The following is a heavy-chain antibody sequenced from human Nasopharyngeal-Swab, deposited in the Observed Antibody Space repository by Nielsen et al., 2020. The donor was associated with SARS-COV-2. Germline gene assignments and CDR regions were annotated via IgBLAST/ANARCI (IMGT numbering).Heavy chain of an antibody. D-gene: IGHD1-26*01. CDR3: AKEVVGGLVDS. V-gene: IGHV4-59*12. J-gene: IGHJ4*02. CDR2: FYYTGIT. CDR1: GGSITSYD. Sequence: SETLSLTCTVSGGSITSYDWSWIRQPPGKGLEWIGYFYYTGITNYNPSPKSRVTISVDTSKNQFSLKLSSVTAADTAVYYCAKEVVGGLVDSWGQGTLVTVSS.